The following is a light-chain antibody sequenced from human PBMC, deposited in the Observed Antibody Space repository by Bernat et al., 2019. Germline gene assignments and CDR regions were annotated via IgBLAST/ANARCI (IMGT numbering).Light chain of an antibody. Sequence: QSALTQPASVSGSPGQSITISCTGTSSDVGTYNYVSWYQQHPDKAPKLMIFGVSNRPSGVSNRFSGSKSGSTASLTISGLQAEDEADYYCSSYTSSNTLVFGGGTKLTVL. CDR3: SSYTSSNTLV. CDR1: SSDVGTYNY. J-gene: IGLJ3*02. CDR2: GVS. V-gene: IGLV2-14*01.